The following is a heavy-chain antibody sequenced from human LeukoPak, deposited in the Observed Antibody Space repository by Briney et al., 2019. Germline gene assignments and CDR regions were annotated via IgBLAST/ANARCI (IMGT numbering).Heavy chain of an antibody. CDR3: ARGPHLVVAAATPFGY. J-gene: IGHJ4*02. CDR2: IHYSGST. CDR1: GGSITNYY. D-gene: IGHD2-15*01. Sequence: SETLSLTCTVSGGSITNYYWSWIRQPPGKGLEWIGYIHYSGSTKYNTSLKSRVTISADPSKNQFSLKLSSVTAADTAVYYCARGPHLVVAAATPFGYWGQGTLVTVSS. V-gene: IGHV4-59*12.